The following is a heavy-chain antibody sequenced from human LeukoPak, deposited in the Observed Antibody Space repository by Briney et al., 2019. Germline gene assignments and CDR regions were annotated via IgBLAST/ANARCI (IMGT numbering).Heavy chain of an antibody. CDR2: ISGYNGDT. CDR1: GYSFTSYS. D-gene: IGHD4-17*01. Sequence: GASVKVSCKASGYSFTSYSISWVRQPLGQGLEWMGWISGYNGDTNYGQKFQGRVTMTTDTSTSTAYMELSSLRSEDTAVYYCARGEGDYGDYGWFDPWGQGTLVTVSS. J-gene: IGHJ5*02. V-gene: IGHV1-18*01. CDR3: ARGEGDYGDYGWFDP.